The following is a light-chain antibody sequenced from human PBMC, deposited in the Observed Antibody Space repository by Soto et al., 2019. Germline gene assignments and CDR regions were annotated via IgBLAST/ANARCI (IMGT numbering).Light chain of an antibody. J-gene: IGKJ1*01. Sequence: DIQMTQSPSTLSASVGDSVTITCRASQSISTSLAWYQQKPGEAPNLLIYRASSLESGVPSRFSGSGSGTEFTLTISSLQPDDFATYYCQQYNSYSRTFGQGTKVDIK. CDR2: RAS. CDR1: QSISTS. V-gene: IGKV1-5*03. CDR3: QQYNSYSRT.